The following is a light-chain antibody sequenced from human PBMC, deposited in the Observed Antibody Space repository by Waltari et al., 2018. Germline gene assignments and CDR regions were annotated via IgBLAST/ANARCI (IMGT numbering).Light chain of an antibody. Sequence: DVQLTLSPSFLSASVGDRVTITCRASQGINNHFAWYQQKPGKAPKLLIYAASTLHSGVPSRFSGSGSGTEFSLAISSLQPDDFANYYCQQVNSYPPAFGGGTKVEIK. CDR1: QGINNH. J-gene: IGKJ4*01. V-gene: IGKV1-9*01. CDR3: QQVNSYPPA. CDR2: AAS.